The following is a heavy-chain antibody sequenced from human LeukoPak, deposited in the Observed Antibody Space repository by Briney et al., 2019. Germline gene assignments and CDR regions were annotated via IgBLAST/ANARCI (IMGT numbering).Heavy chain of an antibody. CDR3: AGGLSDYYYTVGH. CDR2: INSDGSNT. Sequence: GGSLRLSCAASGFTFSSYAMSWVRQAPGKGLEWVSRINSDGSNTNYAGSVKGRFTISRDNARNTLYLQMNSLRDEDTAVYYCAGGLSDYYYTVGHWGQGTLVTVSS. CDR1: GFTFSSYA. D-gene: IGHD3-22*01. V-gene: IGHV3-74*01. J-gene: IGHJ4*02.